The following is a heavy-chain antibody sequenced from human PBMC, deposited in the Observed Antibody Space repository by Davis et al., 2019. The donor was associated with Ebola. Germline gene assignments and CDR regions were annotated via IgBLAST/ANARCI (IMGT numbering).Heavy chain of an antibody. J-gene: IGHJ6*02. V-gene: IGHV5-10-1*01. CDR3: ARYDFWSDYGIDV. Sequence: GESLKISCTASGYSFTSYWISWLRQLPGKGLEWMGRIDPSDSYTNYRPSFQGHVTISADKPSSPAYLQWSGLKASDTAMYYCARYDFWSDYGIDVWGQGTTVTVSS. D-gene: IGHD3-3*01. CDR1: GYSFTSYW. CDR2: IDPSDSYT.